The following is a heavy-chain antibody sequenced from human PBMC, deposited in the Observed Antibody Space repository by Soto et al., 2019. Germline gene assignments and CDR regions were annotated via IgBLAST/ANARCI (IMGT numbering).Heavy chain of an antibody. V-gene: IGHV3-48*01. D-gene: IGHD3-16*01. J-gene: IGHJ5*02. Sequence: EVQLVESGGGLVQPGGSLRLSCAASGFTFSIYIINWVLQAPGKGLEWVSYISSSSSTIYYADSVKCRFTISRDKAKXXXXXXXXXXXXXXXXXXXXAXXXXXXXXDVSWFDPWGQGTLVTVSS. CDR1: GFTFSIYI. CDR3: AXXXXXXXXDVSWFDP. CDR2: ISSSSSTI.